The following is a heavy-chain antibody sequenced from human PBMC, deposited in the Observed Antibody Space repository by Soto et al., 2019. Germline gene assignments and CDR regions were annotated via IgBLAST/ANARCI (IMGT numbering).Heavy chain of an antibody. CDR2: ISPYTGNT. CDR3: VMVDNYVTPTPQDV. J-gene: IGHJ6*02. Sequence: QVQLVQSGDEVKKPGASVKVSCKASGSIFVNYGIAWVRQAPGQGLDWMGWISPYTGNTHSATKVQGRLTMTTDTSTSTAYMDLGSLTSDDTAVYYCVMVDNYVTPTPQDVWGQGTTVTVSS. CDR1: GSIFVNYG. V-gene: IGHV1-18*01. D-gene: IGHD3-16*01.